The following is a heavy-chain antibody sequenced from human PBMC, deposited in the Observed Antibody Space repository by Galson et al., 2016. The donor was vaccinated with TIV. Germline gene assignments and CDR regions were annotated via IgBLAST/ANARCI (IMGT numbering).Heavy chain of an antibody. CDR3: ARGSPAGRLTATKLGDAFDI. J-gene: IGHJ3*02. D-gene: IGHD5-24*01. V-gene: IGHV4-30-4*01. CDR1: GGSMSGGGYY. CDR2: IYYSGST. Sequence: LTCSVSGGSMSGGGYYWNWIRQPPGKGLECIGLIYYSGSTYYNPTLKRRVVISVDTSKNQFSLKVTSVTAADTAVYYCARGSPAGRLTATKLGDAFDIWGQGTKVAVSS.